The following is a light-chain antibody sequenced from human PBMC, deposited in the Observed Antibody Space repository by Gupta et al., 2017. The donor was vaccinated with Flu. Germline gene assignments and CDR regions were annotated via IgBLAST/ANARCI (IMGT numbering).Light chain of an antibody. CDR2: RAS. CDR3: HQYNSWKT. Sequence: EIVMTQSPATLPVFPGERATFSCRASQSVGSDFAWYQQNPGQAPRLLLHRASVRATGIPSLCSGSWCRTDFTLTISSLQSEDSAVYFCHQYNSWKTFGQGTKVEI. J-gene: IGKJ2*01. V-gene: IGKV3-15*01. CDR1: QSVGSD.